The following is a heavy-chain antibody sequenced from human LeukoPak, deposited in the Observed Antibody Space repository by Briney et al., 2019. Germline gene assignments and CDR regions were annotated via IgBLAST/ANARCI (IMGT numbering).Heavy chain of an antibody. J-gene: IGHJ4*02. CDR3: AMEAGIFGVVHIRGVPIDY. CDR1: GGSISSSSYY. CDR2: IYYSGST. Sequence: SETLSLTCTVSGGSISSSSYYWGWIRQPPGKGLEWIGSIYYSGSTYYNPSLKSRVTISVDTSKNQFSLKLSSVTAADTAVYYCAMEAGIFGVVHIRGVPIDYWGQGTLVTVSS. V-gene: IGHV4-39*07. D-gene: IGHD3-3*01.